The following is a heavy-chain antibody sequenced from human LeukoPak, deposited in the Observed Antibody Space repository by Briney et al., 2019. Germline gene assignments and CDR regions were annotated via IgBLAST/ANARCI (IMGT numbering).Heavy chain of an antibody. CDR2: TYYSGST. V-gene: IGHV4-59*08. CDR3: ARHRTGSVDY. D-gene: IGHD3/OR15-3a*01. CDR1: GGSISSYY. J-gene: IGHJ4*02. Sequence: SETLSLTCTVSGGSISSYYWSWIRQPPGKGLEWIGYTYYSGSTNYNPSLKSRVTISVDTSKNQFSLKLSSVTAADTAVYYCARHRTGSVDYWGQGTLVTVSS.